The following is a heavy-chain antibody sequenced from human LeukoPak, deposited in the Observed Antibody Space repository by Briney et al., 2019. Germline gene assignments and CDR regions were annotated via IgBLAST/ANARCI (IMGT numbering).Heavy chain of an antibody. D-gene: IGHD6-19*01. CDR3: ALQHSSGWSPFDY. J-gene: IGHJ4*02. Sequence: PSETLSLTCTVSGGSISSYYWSWIRQPPGKGLEWIGYIYYSGSTNYNPSLKSRVTISVDTSKNQFSLKLSSVTAADTAVYYCALQHSSGWSPFDYWGQGTLVTVSS. CDR2: IYYSGST. V-gene: IGHV4-59*01. CDR1: GGSISSYY.